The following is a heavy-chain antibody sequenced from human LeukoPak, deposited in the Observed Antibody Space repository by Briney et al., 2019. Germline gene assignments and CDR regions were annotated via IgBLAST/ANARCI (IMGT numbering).Heavy chain of an antibody. CDR2: ISSSSSTI. CDR1: GFTFSSYS. D-gene: IGHD4-23*01. CDR3: ARDPTSKRGNSWVVRFDY. Sequence: GGSLRLSCAASGFTFSSYSMNWVRQAPGKGLEWVSYISSSSSTIYYADSVKDRFTISRDNAKNSLYLQMNSLRAEDTAVYYCARDPTSKRGNSWVVRFDYWGQGTLVTVSS. V-gene: IGHV3-48*04. J-gene: IGHJ4*02.